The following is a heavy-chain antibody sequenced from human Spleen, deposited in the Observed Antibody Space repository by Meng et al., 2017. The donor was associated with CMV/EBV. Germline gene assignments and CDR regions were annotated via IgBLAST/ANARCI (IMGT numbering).Heavy chain of an antibody. D-gene: IGHD6-19*01. CDR2: IYSGGSST. V-gene: IGHV3-23*03. CDR3: AKVRDKCSYSSGWYVFFDY. Sequence: GGSLRLSCAASGFTFSSYAMSWVRQAPGKGLEWVSVIYSGGSSTYYADSVKGRFTISRDNSKNTLYLQMNSLRAEDTAVYYCAKVRDKCSYSSGWYVFFDYWGQGTLVTVSS. CDR1: GFTFSSYA. J-gene: IGHJ4*02.